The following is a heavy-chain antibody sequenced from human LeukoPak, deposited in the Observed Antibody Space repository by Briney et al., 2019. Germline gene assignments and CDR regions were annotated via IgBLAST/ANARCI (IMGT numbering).Heavy chain of an antibody. V-gene: IGHV1-2*02. D-gene: IGHD3-16*01. CDR2: INPNSGDT. CDR3: ARGGYVIVRDWFDP. J-gene: IGHJ5*02. CDR1: GYTLTGYY. Sequence: ASVKVSCKASGYTLTGYYMHWVRQAPGQGLEWMGCINPNSGDTKYAQKFQGRVTLTRDTSMSTAYMDLSTLRSDDTAIYYCARGGYVIVRDWFDPWGQGTLVTVSS.